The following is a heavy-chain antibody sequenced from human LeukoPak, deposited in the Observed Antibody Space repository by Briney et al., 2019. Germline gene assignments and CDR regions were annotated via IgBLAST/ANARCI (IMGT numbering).Heavy chain of an antibody. V-gene: IGHV3-23*01. CDR3: AKGHDYYQDY. Sequence: GGSLRLSCAASGFTFSSYSMNWVRQAPGKGLEWVSAISGSGGSTYYADSVKGRFTISRDNSKNTLYLQMNSLRAEDTAVYYCAKGHDYYQDYWGQGTLVTVSS. D-gene: IGHD3-10*01. CDR1: GFTFSSYS. J-gene: IGHJ4*02. CDR2: ISGSGGST.